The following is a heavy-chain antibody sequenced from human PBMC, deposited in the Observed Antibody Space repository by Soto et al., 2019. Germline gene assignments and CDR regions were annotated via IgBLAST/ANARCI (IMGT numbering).Heavy chain of an antibody. V-gene: IGHV3-33*01. CDR1: DFTFSSYA. Sequence: SLGLSCASSDFTFSSYAMHWVRQAPGKGLEWVAVIWYDGSNKYYADSVKGRFTISRDNSKNTLYLQMNSLRAEDTAVYYCARELYYYDSSGYYGFDYWGQGTMVTVSS. CDR3: ARELYYYDSSGYYGFDY. CDR2: IWYDGSNK. D-gene: IGHD3-22*01. J-gene: IGHJ4*02.